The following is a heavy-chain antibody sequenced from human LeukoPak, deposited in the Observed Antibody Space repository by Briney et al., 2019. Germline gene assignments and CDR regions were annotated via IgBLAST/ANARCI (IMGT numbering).Heavy chain of an antibody. CDR3: ARAYSSSWNAFDI. V-gene: IGHV1-18*01. J-gene: IGHJ3*02. Sequence: ASVKVSCKASGYTFTSYGISWVRQAPGQGLEWMGWTSAYNGNTNYAQKLQGRVTITTDESTSTAYMELSSLRSEDTAVYYCARAYSSSWNAFDIWGQGTMVTVSS. CDR2: TSAYNGNT. CDR1: GYTFTSYG. D-gene: IGHD6-13*01.